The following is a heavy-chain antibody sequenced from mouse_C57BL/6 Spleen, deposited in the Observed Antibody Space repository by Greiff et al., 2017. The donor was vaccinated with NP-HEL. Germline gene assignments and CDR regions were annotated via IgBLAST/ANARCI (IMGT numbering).Heavy chain of an antibody. CDR1: GYTFTEYT. D-gene: IGHD2-4*01. Sequence: VQLVESGAELVKPGASVKLSCKASGYTFTEYTIHWVKQRSGQGLEWIGWFYPGSGSIKYNEKFKDKATLTADKSSSTVYMELSRLTSEDSAVYFCARHEEGDYDEDYAMDYWGQGTSVTVSS. CDR2: FYPGSGSI. V-gene: IGHV1-62-2*01. CDR3: ARHEEGDYDEDYAMDY. J-gene: IGHJ4*01.